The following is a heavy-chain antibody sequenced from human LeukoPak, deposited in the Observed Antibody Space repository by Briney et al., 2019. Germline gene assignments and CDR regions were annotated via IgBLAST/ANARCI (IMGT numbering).Heavy chain of an antibody. Sequence: SETLSLTCAVSGYSISSGYYWGWIRQPPGRELEWIGSMSHNRGTYYNPSLKSRVTISMDTSKNQFSLRLSSVTAADTAVYYCASYYASGVSAYNYYGMDVWGKGTTVTVSS. CDR3: ASYYASGVSAYNYYGMDV. V-gene: IGHV4-38-2*01. CDR2: MSHNRGT. CDR1: GYSISSGYY. D-gene: IGHD3-10*01. J-gene: IGHJ6*04.